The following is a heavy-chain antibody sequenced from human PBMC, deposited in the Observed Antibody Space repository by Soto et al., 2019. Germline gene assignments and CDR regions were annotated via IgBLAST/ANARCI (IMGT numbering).Heavy chain of an antibody. CDR1: GYTFTSYG. CDR2: ISAYNGNT. V-gene: IGHV1-18*01. Sequence: ASVKVSCKASGYTFTSYGISWVRQAPGQGLEWMGWISAYNGNTNYAQKLQGRVTMTTDTSTSTAYMELRSLRSDDTAVYYCARDYSTPYYYGSGSYYNGIGYWGQGTLVTVSS. CDR3: ARDYSTPYYYGSGSYYNGIGY. J-gene: IGHJ4*02. D-gene: IGHD3-10*01.